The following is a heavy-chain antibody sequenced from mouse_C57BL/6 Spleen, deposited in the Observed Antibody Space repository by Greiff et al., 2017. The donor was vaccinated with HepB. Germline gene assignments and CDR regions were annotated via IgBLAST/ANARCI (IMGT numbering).Heavy chain of an antibody. V-gene: IGHV1-80*01. CDR1: GYAFSSYW. Sequence: QVQLKESGAELVKPGASVKISCKASGYAFSSYWMNWVKQRPGKGLEWIGQIYPGDGDTNYNGKFKGKATLTADKSSSTAYMQLSSLTSEDSAVYFCARSIYYGSSFPYWYFDVWGTGTTVTVSS. CDR2: IYPGDGDT. D-gene: IGHD1-1*01. CDR3: ARSIYYGSSFPYWYFDV. J-gene: IGHJ1*03.